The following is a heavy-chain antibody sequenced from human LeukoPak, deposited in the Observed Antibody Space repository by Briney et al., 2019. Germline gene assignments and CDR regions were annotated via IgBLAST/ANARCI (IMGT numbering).Heavy chain of an antibody. D-gene: IGHD2-15*01. CDR3: AKGGGGTRGAFDI. CDR1: GFTFSNYG. Sequence: GRSLRLSCAASGFTFSNYGMHWVRQAPGKGLEWVAVIWYDGSNKYYAGSVKGRFTISRDNSKNTLYLHMNSLRAEDTAIYYCAKGGGGTRGAFDIWGQGTMVTVSS. J-gene: IGHJ3*02. V-gene: IGHV3-33*06. CDR2: IWYDGSNK.